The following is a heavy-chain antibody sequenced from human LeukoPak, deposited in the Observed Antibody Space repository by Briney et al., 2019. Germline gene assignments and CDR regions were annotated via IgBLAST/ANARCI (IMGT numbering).Heavy chain of an antibody. CDR3: TTLYDYVWGSYRHKSKSYFDY. V-gene: IGHV3-15*01. Sequence: GGSLILSCAASGFTFSNAWMSWVRQAPGKGLEWVGRIKSKTDGGTTDYAAPVKGRFTISRDDSKNTLYLQMNSLKTEDTAVYHCTTLYDYVWGSYRHKSKSYFDYWGQGTLVTVSS. J-gene: IGHJ4*02. CDR1: GFTFSNAW. CDR2: IKSKTDGGTT. D-gene: IGHD3-16*02.